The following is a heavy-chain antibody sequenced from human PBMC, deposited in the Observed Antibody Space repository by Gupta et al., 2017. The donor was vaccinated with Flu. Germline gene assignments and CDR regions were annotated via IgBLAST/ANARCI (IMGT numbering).Heavy chain of an antibody. CDR2: IYGSGDA. Sequence: IYGSGDANYNPSLQSRVTMSVDTSKNQFSLRLTSLTAADTAVYYCARVVGGSYYLQDAFDIWGQGTLVAVSS. V-gene: IGHV4-4*06. CDR3: ARVVGGSYYLQDAFDI. J-gene: IGHJ3*02. D-gene: IGHD3-10*01.